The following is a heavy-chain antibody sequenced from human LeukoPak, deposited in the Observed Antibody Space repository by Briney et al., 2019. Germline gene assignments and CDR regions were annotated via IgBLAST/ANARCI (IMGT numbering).Heavy chain of an antibody. CDR1: GFTFRSYE. CDR2: ISSSGSTM. V-gene: IGHV3-48*03. Sequence: RPGGSLRLSCVASGFTFRSYEMNWVRQAPGKGLEWVSYISSSGSTMYYADSVKGRFTTSRDKSKNSLYLQMHSPRAEDTAVSYCARDGGVEYYDSSNYYDYWGQGTLVTVSS. CDR3: ARDGGVEYYDSSNYYDY. J-gene: IGHJ4*02. D-gene: IGHD3-22*01.